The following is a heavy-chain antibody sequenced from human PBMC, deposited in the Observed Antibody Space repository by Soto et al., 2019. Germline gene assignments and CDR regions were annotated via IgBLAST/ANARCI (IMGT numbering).Heavy chain of an antibody. D-gene: IGHD3-16*02. CDR3: ARAEGDYIWGSYQDAFDI. J-gene: IGHJ3*02. Sequence: ASVKVSCKASGYTFTSYGIIWVRQAPGQGLEWMGWISAYNGNTNYAQKLQGRVTMTTDTSTSTAYMELRSLRSDDTAVYYCARAEGDYIWGSYQDAFDIWGQGTMVTVSS. CDR2: ISAYNGNT. V-gene: IGHV1-18*01. CDR1: GYTFTSYG.